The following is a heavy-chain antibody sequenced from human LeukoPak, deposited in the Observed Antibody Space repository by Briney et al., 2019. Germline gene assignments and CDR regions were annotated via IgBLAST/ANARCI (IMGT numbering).Heavy chain of an antibody. J-gene: IGHJ6*03. V-gene: IGHV4-38-2*01. CDR1: GYSISSGYY. D-gene: IGHD3-3*01. CDR3: ARSYYDFWSGSLNYYYYYYMDV. CDR2: IYHSGST. Sequence: SETLSLTCAVSGYSISSGYYWGWIRQPPGKGLEWIGSIYHSGSTYYNPSLKCRVTISVDTSKNQFSLKLSSVTAADTAVYYCARSYYDFWSGSLNYYYYYYMDVWGKGTTVTVSS.